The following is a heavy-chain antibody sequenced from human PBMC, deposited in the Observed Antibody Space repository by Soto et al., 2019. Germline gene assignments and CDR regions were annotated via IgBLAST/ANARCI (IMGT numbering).Heavy chain of an antibody. V-gene: IGHV4-39*01. CDR1: GGSVTSGSSY. J-gene: IGHJ1*01. CDR3: VRLTSRISAASHGRSNYMDT. CDR2: VFFLRDT. Sequence: SGTLSLTCGVSGGSVTSGSSYWGWVRQATGKGREGIGDVFFLRDTWYNAHLKARLTISVDTSNDQFSLRLGSVTAADTAFYFCVRLTSRISAASHGRSNYMDTWGPGTLVTVSS. D-gene: IGHD1-26*01.